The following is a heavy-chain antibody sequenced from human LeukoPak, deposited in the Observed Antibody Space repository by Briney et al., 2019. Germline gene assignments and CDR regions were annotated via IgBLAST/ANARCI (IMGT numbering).Heavy chain of an antibody. CDR3: ASADCSGGTCYSVYLN. J-gene: IGHJ4*02. Sequence: LETLSLTCTVSGGSVSNNYWSWIRQPAGKGLEWIGRIYSSGNTTYNPSLKSRVTMSVDTSKNQFSLKLNSVTAADTALYYCASADCSGGTCYSVYLNWGQGALVIVSS. CDR1: GGSVSNNY. V-gene: IGHV4-4*07. D-gene: IGHD2-15*01. CDR2: IYSSGNT.